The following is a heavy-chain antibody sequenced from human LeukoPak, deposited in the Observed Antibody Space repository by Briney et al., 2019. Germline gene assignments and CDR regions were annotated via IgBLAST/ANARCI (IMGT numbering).Heavy chain of an antibody. D-gene: IGHD1-7*01. CDR1: GYTFTGYF. J-gene: IGHJ4*02. Sequence: GVSVKVSCKASGYTFTGYFMHWVRQAPGQGLEWMGWINPNSGGTNYAQMFQGRVTMTRDTSISTAYMELSRLRSDDTAVYYCARYRQAGTLDYWGQGTLVTVSS. V-gene: IGHV1-2*02. CDR3: ARYRQAGTLDY. CDR2: INPNSGGT.